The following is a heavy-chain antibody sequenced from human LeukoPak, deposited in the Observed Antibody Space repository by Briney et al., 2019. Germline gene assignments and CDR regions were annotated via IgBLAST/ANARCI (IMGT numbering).Heavy chain of an antibody. CDR3: ARDPYSGTYGDTYYYYMDV. V-gene: IGHV3-43*01. CDR1: GFTFDDYL. D-gene: IGHD1-26*01. Sequence: SGGSLILSCAASGFTFDDYLIHWVRQAPGKGLEWVSLITWDGGIIYYADSVKGRFTISRDNARNSLYLQMNSLRAEDTAVYYCARDPYSGTYGDTYYYYMDVWGKGTTVTISS. J-gene: IGHJ6*03. CDR2: ITWDGGII.